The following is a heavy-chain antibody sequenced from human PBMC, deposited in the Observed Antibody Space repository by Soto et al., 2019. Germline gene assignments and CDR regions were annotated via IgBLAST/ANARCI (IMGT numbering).Heavy chain of an antibody. D-gene: IGHD3-10*01. V-gene: IGHV3-23*01. J-gene: IGHJ6*02. Sequence: PGGSLRLSCAASGFAFNYYAMAWARQTPGKGLEWVSTISGGSEDTHYADFVKGRFTISRDNSKNTLYLQMDRLRDEDTAVYYCVRPLPSGQTHARDVWGQGTTVTVSS. CDR3: VRPLPSGQTHARDV. CDR2: ISGGSEDT. CDR1: GFAFNYYA.